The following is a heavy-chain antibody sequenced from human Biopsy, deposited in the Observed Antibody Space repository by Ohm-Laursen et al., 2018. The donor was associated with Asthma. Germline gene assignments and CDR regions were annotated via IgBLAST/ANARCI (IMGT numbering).Heavy chain of an antibody. CDR1: GDAMSTSGSY. Sequence: SETLSLTWIVSGDAMSTSGSYWGWIRQSPGKGLEWIGSIYYSGRTYYNPSLESRVTISADPSKNHFSLKVTSVTAADTAVYYCARAVSSSSYWYFDLWGRGDLVTVSS. D-gene: IGHD6-6*01. V-gene: IGHV4-39*02. J-gene: IGHJ2*01. CDR2: IYYSGRT. CDR3: ARAVSSSSYWYFDL.